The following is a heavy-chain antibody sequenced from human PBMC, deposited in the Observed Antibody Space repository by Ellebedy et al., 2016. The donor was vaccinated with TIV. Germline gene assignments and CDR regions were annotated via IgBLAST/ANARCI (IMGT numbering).Heavy chain of an antibody. CDR3: ARDPTSYGDYFDY. Sequence: PGGSLRLSCAASGFPFSSYAMSWVRQAPGKGLEWVSVIYSGGNTYYADSVKGRFAISRDNSKNTLYLQMNSLRAEDTAVYYCARDPTSYGDYFDYWGQGTLVIVSS. CDR2: IYSGGNT. CDR1: GFPFSSYA. V-gene: IGHV3-66*01. J-gene: IGHJ4*02. D-gene: IGHD4-17*01.